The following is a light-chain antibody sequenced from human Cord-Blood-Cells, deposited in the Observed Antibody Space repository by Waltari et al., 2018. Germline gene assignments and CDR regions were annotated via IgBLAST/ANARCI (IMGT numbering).Light chain of an antibody. J-gene: IGLJ2*01. V-gene: IGLV3-1*01. Sequence: SYDLTQPPSVSVSPGQTASITCSGDKLGDKYACWYQQKPGQSPVLVIYQDSKRPSGILERFSGSNSRNTATLTISGTQAMDEADYYCQAWDSSSVVFGGGTKLTVL. CDR1: KLGDKY. CDR3: QAWDSSSVV. CDR2: QDS.